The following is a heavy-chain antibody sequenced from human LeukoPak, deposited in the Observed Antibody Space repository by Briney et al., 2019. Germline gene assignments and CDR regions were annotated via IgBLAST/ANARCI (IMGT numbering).Heavy chain of an antibody. J-gene: IGHJ4*02. CDR1: GFIFSSRW. Sequence: GGSLRLSCAASGFIFSSRWMSWVRQAPGKGLEWVANIKRDGSGEYYVDSVKCRFTISRDNAKNSLYLQMNSLRAEDTAVYYCASLLGDKTIFDYWGQGTLVTVSS. CDR2: IKRDGSGE. CDR3: ASLLGDKTIFDY. D-gene: IGHD1-26*01. V-gene: IGHV3-7*01.